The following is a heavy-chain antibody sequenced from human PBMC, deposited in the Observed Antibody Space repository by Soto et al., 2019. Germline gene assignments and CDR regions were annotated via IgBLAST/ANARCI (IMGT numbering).Heavy chain of an antibody. CDR2: IYYSGST. CDR1: GGSISSYY. Sequence: TSETLSLTCTVSGGSISSYYWSWIRQPPGKGLEWIGYIYYSGSTNYNPSPKSRVTISVDTSKNQFSLKLSSVTAADTAVYYCARQHREYYDILTGYFDYWGQGTLVTVSS. D-gene: IGHD3-9*01. V-gene: IGHV4-59*08. CDR3: ARQHREYYDILTGYFDY. J-gene: IGHJ4*02.